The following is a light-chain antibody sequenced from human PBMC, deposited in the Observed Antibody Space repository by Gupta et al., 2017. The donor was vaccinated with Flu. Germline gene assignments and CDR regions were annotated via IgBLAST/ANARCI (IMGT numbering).Light chain of an antibody. CDR2: AAS. Sequence: DSQRTQSPPSVSASVGDRVTITCRASQGISSRLVWYQQKAGKAARLLVYAASTLQSGLPSRFSSSGSGTDFTLTIRCRHPEDFATYYCQHTNSFPISLGQRTPVEIK. CDR3: QHTNSFPIS. J-gene: IGKJ5*01. CDR1: QGISSR. V-gene: IGKV1-12*01.